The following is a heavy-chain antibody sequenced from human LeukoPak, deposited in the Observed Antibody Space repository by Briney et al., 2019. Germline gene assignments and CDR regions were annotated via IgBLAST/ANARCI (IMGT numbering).Heavy chain of an antibody. D-gene: IGHD6-19*01. V-gene: IGHV1-2*02. Sequence: ASVKVSCKASGYTFTGYYMHWVRQAPGQGLEWMGWINPNSGGTNYAQKFQGRVTMTRDTSISTAYMELSRLRSDDTAVYYCARDHHYSSGWHEGSDYWGQGTLVTVSS. CDR3: ARDHHYSSGWHEGSDY. J-gene: IGHJ4*02. CDR1: GYTFTGYY. CDR2: INPNSGGT.